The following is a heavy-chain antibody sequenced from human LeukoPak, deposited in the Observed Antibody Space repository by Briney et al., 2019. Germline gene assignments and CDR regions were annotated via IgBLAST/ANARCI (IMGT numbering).Heavy chain of an antibody. Sequence: GGSLRLSCAASGFTFSDYYMSWIRQAPGKGLEWVSYISSSGSTIYYADSVKGRFTISRDNAKNSLYLQMNSLRAEDTAVYYCARDMGAYYYDSSGYYQLDYWRQGTLVTVSS. V-gene: IGHV3-11*04. J-gene: IGHJ4*02. CDR3: ARDMGAYYYDSSGYYQLDY. CDR1: GFTFSDYY. CDR2: ISSSGSTI. D-gene: IGHD3-22*01.